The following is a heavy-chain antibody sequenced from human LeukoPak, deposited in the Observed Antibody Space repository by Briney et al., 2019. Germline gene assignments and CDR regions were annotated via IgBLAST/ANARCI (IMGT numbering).Heavy chain of an antibody. CDR3: ARDQNEYYYDSSGYSL. CDR1: GGSFSGYY. CDR2: IYYSGST. D-gene: IGHD3-22*01. V-gene: IGHV4-59*01. Sequence: SETLSLTCAVYGGSFSGYYWSWIRQPPGKGLEWIGYIYYSGSTNYNPSLKSRVTISVDTSKNQFSLKLSSVTAADTAVYYCARDQNEYYYDSSGYSLWGQGTLVTISS. J-gene: IGHJ4*02.